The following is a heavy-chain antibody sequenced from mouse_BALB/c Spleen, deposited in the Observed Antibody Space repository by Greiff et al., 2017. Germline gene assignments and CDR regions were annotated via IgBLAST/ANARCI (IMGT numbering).Heavy chain of an antibody. CDR3: AGDGYFY. CDR2: INPSTGYT. D-gene: IGHD2-3*01. CDR1: GYTFTSYW. V-gene: IGHV1-7*01. Sequence: QVQLQQSGAELAKPGASVKMSCKASGYTFTSYWMHWVKQRPGQGLEWIGYINPSTGYTEYNQKFKDKATLTADKSSSTAYMQLSSLTSEDSAVYYCAGDGYFYWGQGTTLTVSS. J-gene: IGHJ2*01.